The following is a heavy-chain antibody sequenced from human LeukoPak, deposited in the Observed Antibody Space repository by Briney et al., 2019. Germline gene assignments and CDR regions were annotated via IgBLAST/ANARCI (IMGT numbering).Heavy chain of an antibody. CDR1: GFTFSSYS. CDR3: AKDGIDY. CDR2: ISYDGSNK. J-gene: IGHJ4*02. D-gene: IGHD1-26*01. Sequence: PGGSLRLSCAASGFTFSSYSMNWVRQAPGKGLEWVAVISYDGSNKYYADSVKGRFTISRDNSKNTLYLQMNSLRAEDTAVYYCAKDGIDYWGQGTLVTVSS. V-gene: IGHV3-30*18.